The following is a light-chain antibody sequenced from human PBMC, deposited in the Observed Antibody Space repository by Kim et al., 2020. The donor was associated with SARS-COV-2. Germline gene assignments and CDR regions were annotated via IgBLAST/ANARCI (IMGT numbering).Light chain of an antibody. CDR2: GAS. CDR3: QKYDSDPWT. V-gene: IGKV1-27*01. J-gene: IGKJ1*01. CDR1: QVINSY. Sequence: GEGVTMTCRASQVINSYLAWYQQKTGKAPTVLIYGASTLQSGGPSRFSGSGSGTDFTLTISSLQPEDVGTYYCQKYDSDPWTFGHGTKVDIK.